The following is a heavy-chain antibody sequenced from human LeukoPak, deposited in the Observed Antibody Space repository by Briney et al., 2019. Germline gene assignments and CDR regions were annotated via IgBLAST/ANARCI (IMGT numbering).Heavy chain of an antibody. CDR2: ISGSGGST. J-gene: IGHJ5*02. D-gene: IGHD2-21*02. Sequence: GGSLRLSCAASGFTFTSYAMSWVRQAQGKGLEWFSAISGSGGSTYYADSVKGRFTISRDNSKNTLYLQMNSLRAEDTAVYYCAKGGSVVTNDNWFDPWGQGTLVTVSS. V-gene: IGHV3-23*01. CDR3: AKGGSVVTNDNWFDP. CDR1: GFTFTSYA.